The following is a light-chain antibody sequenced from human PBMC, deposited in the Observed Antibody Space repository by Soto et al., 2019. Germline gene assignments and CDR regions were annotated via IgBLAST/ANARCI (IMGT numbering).Light chain of an antibody. CDR2: LGS. CDR3: MQALQIPST. Sequence: DFVMTQFPLSLPVTPGEPASISCRSSQSLLHSNGYNYLHWYLQKPGQSPQLLIYLGSNRASGVPDRFSGSGSGTDFTLKISRVEAEDVGVYYCMQALQIPSTFGQGTKVDIK. J-gene: IGKJ1*01. CDR1: QSLLHSNGYNY. V-gene: IGKV2-28*01.